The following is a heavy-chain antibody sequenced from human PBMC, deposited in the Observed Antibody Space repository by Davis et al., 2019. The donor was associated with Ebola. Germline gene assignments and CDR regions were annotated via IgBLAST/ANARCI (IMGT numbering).Heavy chain of an antibody. J-gene: IGHJ4*02. CDR3: ARDFSIASAGTVDY. V-gene: IGHV1-18*01. CDR1: GYTFTTFG. CDR2: ISAFNGNT. Sequence: ASVKVSCKASGYTFTTFGICWMRQAPGQGLEWMGCISAFNGNTNYAQKFQGRVTMTTDSSASTGYMELRSLRSDDTAVYYCARDFSIASAGTVDYWGQGTLVTVSS. D-gene: IGHD6-13*01.